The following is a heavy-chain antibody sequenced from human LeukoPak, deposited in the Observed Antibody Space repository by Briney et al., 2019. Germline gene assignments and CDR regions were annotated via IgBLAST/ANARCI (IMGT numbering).Heavy chain of an antibody. CDR3: ARPYFDWLLFDY. J-gene: IGHJ4*02. CDR1: GYTLTELS. CDR2: INAGNGNT. V-gene: IGHV1-3*01. D-gene: IGHD3-9*01. Sequence: GASVKVSCKVSGYTLTELSMHWVRQAPGQRLEWMGWINAGNGNTKYSQKFQGRVTITRDTSASTAYMELSSLRSEDTAVYYCARPYFDWLLFDYWGQGTLVTVSS.